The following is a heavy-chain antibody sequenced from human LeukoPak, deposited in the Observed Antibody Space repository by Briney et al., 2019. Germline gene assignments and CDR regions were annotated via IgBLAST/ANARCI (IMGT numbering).Heavy chain of an antibody. CDR3: ARHPYSSAWVDY. CDR2: IYYSGST. J-gene: IGHJ4*02. D-gene: IGHD6-25*01. V-gene: IGHV4-39*01. CDR1: GGSISSSNYY. Sequence: SETLSLTCTVSGGSISSSNYYWGWIRQPPGKGLEWIGTIYYSGSTYYNPSLKSRATISVDTTKNEFFLKLSSVTAADTAVYYCARHPYSSAWVDYWGQGTLVTVSS.